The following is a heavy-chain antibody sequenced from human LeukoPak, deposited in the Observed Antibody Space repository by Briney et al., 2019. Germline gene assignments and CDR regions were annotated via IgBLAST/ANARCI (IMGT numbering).Heavy chain of an antibody. J-gene: IGHJ4*02. D-gene: IGHD3-10*01. CDR2: IIPILGIA. V-gene: IGHV1-69*04. Sequence: SVKVSCKASGGTFSSYAISWVRQAPGQGLEWMGRIIPILGIANYAQKFQGRVTITADKSTSTAYMELSSLRSEDTAVYYCARCLTKYYYGSGSYSYYFDYWGQGTLVTVSS. CDR3: ARCLTKYYYGSGSYSYYFDY. CDR1: GGTFSSYA.